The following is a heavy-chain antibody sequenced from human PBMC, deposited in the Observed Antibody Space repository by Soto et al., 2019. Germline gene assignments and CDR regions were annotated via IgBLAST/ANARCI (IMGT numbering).Heavy chain of an antibody. CDR1: GVPFADYT. CDR3: AKGQADGYYYGMDV. D-gene: IGHD6-13*01. J-gene: IGHJ6*02. Sequence: GGSMRLSCAASGVPFADYTMHWVRQAPGKGLEWVSLISWDGGSTYYADSVKGRFTISRDNSKNSLYLQMNSLRTEDTALYYCAKGQADGYYYGMDVWGQGTTVTVS. CDR2: ISWDGGST. V-gene: IGHV3-43*01.